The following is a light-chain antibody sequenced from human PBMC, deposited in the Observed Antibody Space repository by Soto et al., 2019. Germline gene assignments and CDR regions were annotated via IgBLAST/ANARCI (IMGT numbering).Light chain of an antibody. CDR3: HQYGNPPQT. CDR1: QTLRRTY. Sequence: VLMLSQGTLSLSPGERATLSCRASQTLRRTYIAWYQQKPGQAPRVLIYGASKRATGIPDRFSGSGSGTDFSLTISRLEAEDFAVYYCHQYGNPPQTYGQGTKVDIK. CDR2: GAS. J-gene: IGKJ2*01. V-gene: IGKV3-20*01.